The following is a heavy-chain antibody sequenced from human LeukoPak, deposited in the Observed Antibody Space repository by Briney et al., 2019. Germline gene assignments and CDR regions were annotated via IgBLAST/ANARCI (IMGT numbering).Heavy chain of an antibody. V-gene: IGHV4-39*01. J-gene: IGHJ5*02. CDR3: ARRGGDDILTGYYVESWFDP. CDR1: GGSISSGSYS. Sequence: PSESLSLTCSVSGGSISSGSYSWVWIRQPPGKGLEWIGTIDYSGGISYKLSLRSRVTISVDTPKNQFSLKVTSVTAADTAAYYCARRGGDDILTGYYVESWFDPWGQGTLVTVSS. D-gene: IGHD3-9*01. CDR2: IDYSGGI.